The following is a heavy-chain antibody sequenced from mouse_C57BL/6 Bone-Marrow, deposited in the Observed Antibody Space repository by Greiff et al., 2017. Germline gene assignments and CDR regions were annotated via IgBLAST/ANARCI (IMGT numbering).Heavy chain of an antibody. D-gene: IGHD1-1*02. CDR1: GFNIKDDY. Sequence: VQLQQSGAELVRPGASVKLSCTASGFNIKDDYMHWVKQRPEQGLEWIGWIDPENGDTEYASKFQGKATITADTSSNTAYLQLSSLTSEDTAVYYCTLWPLYYFDYWGQGTTLTVSS. V-gene: IGHV14-4*01. J-gene: IGHJ2*01. CDR3: TLWPLYYFDY. CDR2: IDPENGDT.